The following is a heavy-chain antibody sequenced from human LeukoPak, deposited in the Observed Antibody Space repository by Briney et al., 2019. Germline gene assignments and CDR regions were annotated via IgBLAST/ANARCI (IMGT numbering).Heavy chain of an antibody. D-gene: IGHD6-19*01. CDR3: AKDPIGVAAKRGLDY. J-gene: IGHJ4*02. Sequence: PGGSLRLSCAASGFTFSSYAMSWVRQAPGKGLEWVSAIGGSGGSTYYTDSVKGRFTISRDNSKNTLYLQMNSLRAEDTAVYYCAKDPIGVAAKRGLDYWGQGTLVTVSS. CDR2: IGGSGGST. V-gene: IGHV3-23*01. CDR1: GFTFSSYA.